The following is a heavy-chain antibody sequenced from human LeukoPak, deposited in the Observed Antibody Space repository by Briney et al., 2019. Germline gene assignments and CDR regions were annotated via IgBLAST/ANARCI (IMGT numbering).Heavy chain of an antibody. CDR3: ARGPTVTTDN. D-gene: IGHD4-17*01. Sequence: GASVKVSCKASGYTFTGYYFHWVRQAPGQGLEWMAWVNPNTAGTNYAQKFLGRVTLTWDTSISTAYMELTGLTPDDTAVYFCARGPTVTTDNWGQGTLVTVSS. CDR1: GYTFTGYY. V-gene: IGHV1-2*02. CDR2: VNPNTAGT. J-gene: IGHJ4*02.